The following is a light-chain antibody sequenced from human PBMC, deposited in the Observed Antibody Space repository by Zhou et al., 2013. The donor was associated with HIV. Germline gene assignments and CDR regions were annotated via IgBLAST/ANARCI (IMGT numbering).Light chain of an antibody. CDR1: RGLLHDNGNNY. CDR3: MQSMQSPRT. J-gene: IGKJ1*01. CDR2: LAS. Sequence: EIGMAQSPLSLAVTPGEPASISCRSNRGLLHDNGNNYVDWYVQKPGQPPQLLIYLASNRASGVPDRFTGSGSGTDFALKINRVEAEDVGVYYCMQSMQSPRTFGQGDQGGNQT. V-gene: IGKV2-28*01.